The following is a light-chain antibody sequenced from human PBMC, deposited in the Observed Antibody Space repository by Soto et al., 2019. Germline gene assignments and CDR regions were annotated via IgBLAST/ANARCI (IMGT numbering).Light chain of an antibody. CDR1: QSVSSY. Sequence: EIVLTQSPATLSLSPGERATLSCRASQSVSSYLAWYQQKPGQAPRLLIYDASNRATGIPARFSGSGSGTDFTLNNSRPEAESFAVYYCQQRSNWPPRFTFGPGTKVDIK. J-gene: IGKJ3*01. V-gene: IGKV3-11*01. CDR3: QQRSNWPPRFT. CDR2: DAS.